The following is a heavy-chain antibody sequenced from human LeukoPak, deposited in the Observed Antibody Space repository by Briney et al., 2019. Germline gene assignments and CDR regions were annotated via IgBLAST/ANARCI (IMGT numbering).Heavy chain of an antibody. V-gene: IGHV3-74*01. CDR2: INSDESTI. D-gene: IGHD4-23*01. Sequence: GGSLRLSCAASGFTFSSSSMNWVRQAPGKGLVWVSRINSDESTINYADSVKGRFTISRDNAENTLYLQMNSLRGEDTAVYYCASGYSSDYGGNAYWGQGTLVTVSS. CDR3: ASGYSSDYGGNAY. J-gene: IGHJ4*02. CDR1: GFTFSSSS.